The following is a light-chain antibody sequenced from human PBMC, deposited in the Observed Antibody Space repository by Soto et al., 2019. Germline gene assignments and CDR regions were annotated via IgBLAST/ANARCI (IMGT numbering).Light chain of an antibody. J-gene: IGLJ1*01. CDR2: DVS. CDR3: SSYTSSSLDV. V-gene: IGLV2-14*01. Sequence: QSVLTQPASVSGSPGQSITISCTGTSSDVGGYNYVSWYQQLPGKAPKLLIYDVSDRPSGVSNRFSGSKSGNAASLTISGLQAEDEADYYCSSYTSSSLDVFGTGTKLTVL. CDR1: SSDVGGYNY.